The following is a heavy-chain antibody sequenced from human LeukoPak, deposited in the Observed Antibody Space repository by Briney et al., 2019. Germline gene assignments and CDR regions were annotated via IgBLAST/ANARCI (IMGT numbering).Heavy chain of an antibody. J-gene: IGHJ3*02. CDR3: ARFYYDSSGYYLIDAFDI. CDR1: GGSFSGYY. Sequence: SETLSLTCAVYGGSFSGYYWSWIRQPPGKRVEWIWEINHSGSTNYNPSLKSRVTISVDTSKNQFSLKLSSVTAADTAVYYCARFYYDSSGYYLIDAFDIWGQGTMVTVSS. D-gene: IGHD3-22*01. V-gene: IGHV4-34*01. CDR2: INHSGST.